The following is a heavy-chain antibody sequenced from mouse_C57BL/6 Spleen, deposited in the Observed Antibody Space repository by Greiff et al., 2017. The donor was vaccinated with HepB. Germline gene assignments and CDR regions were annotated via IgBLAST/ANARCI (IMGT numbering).Heavy chain of an antibody. J-gene: IGHJ2*01. Sequence: QVQLQQSGAELARPGASVKLSCKASGYTFTSYGISWVKQRTGQGLEWIGEIYPRSGNTYYNEKFKGKATLTADKSSSTAYMELRSLTSEDSAVYFCAMGREGYYFDYWGQGTTLTVSS. CDR2: IYPRSGNT. V-gene: IGHV1-81*01. D-gene: IGHD3-3*01. CDR1: GYTFTSYG. CDR3: AMGREGYYFDY.